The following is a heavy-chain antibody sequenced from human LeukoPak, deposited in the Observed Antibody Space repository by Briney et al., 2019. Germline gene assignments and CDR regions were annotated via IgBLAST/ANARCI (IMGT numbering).Heavy chain of an antibody. CDR1: GFTVSSNY. Sequence: GGSLRLSCTVSGFTVSSNYMSWVRQAPGKGLEWVSVIYSGGSTYYADSVKGRFTISRDNAKNSLYLQMNSLRAEDTAVYYCARDYYDSSGSSWFDPWGQGTLVTVSS. CDR3: ARDYYDSSGSSWFDP. CDR2: IYSGGST. D-gene: IGHD3-22*01. V-gene: IGHV3-66*01. J-gene: IGHJ5*02.